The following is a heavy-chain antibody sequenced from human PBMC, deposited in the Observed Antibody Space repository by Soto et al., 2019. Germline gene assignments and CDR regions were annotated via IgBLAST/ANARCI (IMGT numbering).Heavy chain of an antibody. CDR1: GVTVNSNL. CDR3: ARGQESDHAYFDY. J-gene: IGHJ4*02. V-gene: IGHV3-53*01. CDR2: IYSGDVT. Sequence: SGSLGLCGSAYGVTVNSNLMSGVRLAPGKGPDWISVIYSGDVTDYADSVKGRFSISRDNSKNTLYLQMNSLRAEDTAVYYCARGQESDHAYFDYWGQGTLVTVSS.